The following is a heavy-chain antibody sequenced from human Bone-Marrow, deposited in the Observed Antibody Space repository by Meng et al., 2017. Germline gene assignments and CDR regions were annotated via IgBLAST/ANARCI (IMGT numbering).Heavy chain of an antibody. Sequence: LSLTCAASGFTFSDYYMSWIRQAPGKGLEWVSYIGNSGSNIYYADSVKGRFTISRDNAKNSMYLQMNSLRAEDTAVYYCVRAPHFYDSIGYYRKYYFDYWGQGTLVTVSS. D-gene: IGHD3-22*01. CDR3: VRAPHFYDSIGYYRKYYFDY. V-gene: IGHV3-11*01. CDR2: IGNSGSNI. J-gene: IGHJ4*02. CDR1: GFTFSDYY.